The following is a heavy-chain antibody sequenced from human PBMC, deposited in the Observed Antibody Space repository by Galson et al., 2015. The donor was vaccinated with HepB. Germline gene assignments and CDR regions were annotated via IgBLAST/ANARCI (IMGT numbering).Heavy chain of an antibody. V-gene: IGHV3-48*01. Sequence: SLRLSCAASGFTFSSYSMNWVRQAPGKGLEWVSYISSSSSTIYYADSVKGRFTTSRDSAKNSLYLQMNSLRAEDTAVYYCTTVVTNETLFVDYWGQGTLVTVSS. CDR1: GFTFSSYS. CDR3: TTVVTNETLFVDY. D-gene: IGHD4-23*01. J-gene: IGHJ4*02. CDR2: ISSSSSTI.